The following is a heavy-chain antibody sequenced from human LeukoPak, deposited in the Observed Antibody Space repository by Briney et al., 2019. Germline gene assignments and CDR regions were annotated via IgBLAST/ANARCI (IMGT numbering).Heavy chain of an antibody. V-gene: IGHV4-31*03. D-gene: IGHD5-24*01. CDR3: ARSGQLSRIDY. CDR1: GGSITIGYN. J-gene: IGHJ4*02. Sequence: SETLSLTCTVSGGSITIGYNRSWIRQLPGKGLEWLGYIYYTGSTYYNPSLESRVTISVDTSKTQFSLKLTSVTAADTAVYYCARSGQLSRIDYWGQGTLVTVSS. CDR2: IYYTGST.